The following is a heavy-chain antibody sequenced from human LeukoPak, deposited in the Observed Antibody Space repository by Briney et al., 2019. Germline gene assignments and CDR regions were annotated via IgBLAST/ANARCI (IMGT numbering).Heavy chain of an antibody. J-gene: IGHJ4*02. CDR2: INHSGST. Sequence: SETLSLTCAVYGGSFSGYYWSWIRQPPGKGLEWIGEINHSGSTNYNPSLESRVTISVDTSKNQFSLKLSSVTAADTAVYYCARAAAGARPIDYWGQGTLVTVSS. CDR1: GGSFSGYY. CDR3: ARAAAGARPIDY. V-gene: IGHV4-34*01. D-gene: IGHD6-13*01.